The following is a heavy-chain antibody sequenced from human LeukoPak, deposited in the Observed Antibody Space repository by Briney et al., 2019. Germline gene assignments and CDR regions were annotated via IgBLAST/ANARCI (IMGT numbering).Heavy chain of an antibody. CDR1: GGSFSDYF. V-gene: IGHV4-34*01. CDR3: ARDVVVVPAAIHYGMDV. Sequence: SETLSLTCAVYGGSFSDYFWGWIRQPPGKGLEWMGEINHSGRTYYNPSLKSRVTISVDTSKNQFPLNLSSVTAADTAVYYCARDVVVVPAAIHYGMDVWGQGTTVTVSS. D-gene: IGHD2-2*01. CDR2: INHSGRT. J-gene: IGHJ6*02.